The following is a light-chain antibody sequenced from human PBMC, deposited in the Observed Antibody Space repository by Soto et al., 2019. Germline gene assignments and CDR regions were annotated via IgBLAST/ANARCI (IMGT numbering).Light chain of an antibody. V-gene: IGKV3-15*01. CDR3: QQSNNWPKT. Sequence: EIVMTQSPATLSVSPGETATLSCRASQSVSSSLAWYQQKPGQAPRLLVSDASTRAAGLPARFSGCGSGTEFTLTFSSLQSEDFAVYFCQQSNNWPKTFGQGTKVDIK. J-gene: IGKJ1*01. CDR2: DAS. CDR1: QSVSSS.